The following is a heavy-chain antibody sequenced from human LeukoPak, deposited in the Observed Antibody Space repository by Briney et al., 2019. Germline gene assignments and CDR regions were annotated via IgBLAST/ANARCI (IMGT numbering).Heavy chain of an antibody. CDR2: IYYSGST. V-gene: IGHV4-30-4*01. D-gene: IGHD3-22*01. J-gene: IGHJ4*02. Sequence: SETLSLTCTVSGGSISSGDCYWSWIRQPPGKGLEWIGYIYYSGSTYYNPSLKSRVTISVDTSKNQFSLKLSSVTAADTAVYYCAREGPYYYDSSGYPYWGQGTLVTVSS. CDR3: AREGPYYYDSSGYPY. CDR1: GGSISSGDCY.